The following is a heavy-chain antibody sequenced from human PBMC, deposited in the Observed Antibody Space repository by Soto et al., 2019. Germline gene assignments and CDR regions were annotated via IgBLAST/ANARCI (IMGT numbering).Heavy chain of an antibody. Sequence: EVQLVESGGGLVQPGGSLRLSCAASGFTFSNYWMYWVRQAPGKGLVWVSRVNNGGTDTTHADSVTGPFSISKDNAENTLYLLMNRLRAEDKSVYDCARGGLQHALDFWGQGSTVTVSS. CDR1: GFTFSNYW. D-gene: IGHD6-13*01. CDR3: ARGGLQHALDF. CDR2: VNNGGTDT. J-gene: IGHJ6*02. V-gene: IGHV3-74*03.